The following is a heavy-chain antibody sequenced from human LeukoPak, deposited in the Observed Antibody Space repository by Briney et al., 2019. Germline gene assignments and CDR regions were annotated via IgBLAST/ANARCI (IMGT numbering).Heavy chain of an antibody. Sequence: GGSLRLSCAASGFTFNNYAMSWVRQAPGKGLEWVSAISGSGGSTYYADSVKGRFTISRDNSKNTLYLQMNSLRAEDTAVYYCAKGGYCSSTSCYHNWFDPWGQGTLVTVSS. J-gene: IGHJ5*02. CDR1: GFTFNNYA. D-gene: IGHD2-2*01. V-gene: IGHV3-23*01. CDR3: AKGGYCSSTSCYHNWFDP. CDR2: ISGSGGST.